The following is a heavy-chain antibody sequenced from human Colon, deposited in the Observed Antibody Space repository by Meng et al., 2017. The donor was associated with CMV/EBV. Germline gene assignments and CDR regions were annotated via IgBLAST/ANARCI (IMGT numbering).Heavy chain of an antibody. CDR3: ARDWYPGDRRGSFDY. D-gene: IGHD3-22*01. Sequence: VQCEKPGAEGKKPVASGKVTCKASEYTFTGYYMHWVRQAPGQGLEWMGWINPNSGGTNYAQKFQGRVTMTRDTSITTAYMELSRLRSDDTAVYYCARDWYPGDRRGSFDYWGQGTLVTVSS. CDR2: INPNSGGT. J-gene: IGHJ4*02. V-gene: IGHV1-2*02. CDR1: EYTFTGYY.